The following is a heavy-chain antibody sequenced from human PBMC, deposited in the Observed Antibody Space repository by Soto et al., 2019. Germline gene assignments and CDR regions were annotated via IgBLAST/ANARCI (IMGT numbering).Heavy chain of an antibody. D-gene: IGHD2-2*01. CDR2: ISYDGSNK. Sequence: QVQLVESGGGVVQPGRSLRLSCAASGFTFSSYAMHWVRQAPGKGLEWVAVISYDGSNKYYADSVKGRFNISRDNSKNTLYLKMNSLRAEDTAVYYCAREIPDPGPMPPGGMDVGGQGTTVTVSS. V-gene: IGHV3-30-3*01. CDR3: AREIPDPGPMPPGGMDV. J-gene: IGHJ6*02. CDR1: GFTFSSYA.